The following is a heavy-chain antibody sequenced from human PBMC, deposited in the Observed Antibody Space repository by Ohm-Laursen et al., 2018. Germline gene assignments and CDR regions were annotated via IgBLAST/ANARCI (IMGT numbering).Heavy chain of an antibody. J-gene: IGHJ4*02. V-gene: IGHV3-66*01. CDR3: AKFLGVAITFRTTASDY. Sequence: SLRLSCAASGFTVSSNYMSWVRQAPGKGLEWVSVIYSGGSTYYADSVKGRFTISRDNSKNTLYLQMNSLRAEDTAAYYCAKFLGVAITFRTTASDYWGQGTLVTVSS. CDR2: IYSGGST. D-gene: IGHD4-17*01. CDR1: GFTVSSNY.